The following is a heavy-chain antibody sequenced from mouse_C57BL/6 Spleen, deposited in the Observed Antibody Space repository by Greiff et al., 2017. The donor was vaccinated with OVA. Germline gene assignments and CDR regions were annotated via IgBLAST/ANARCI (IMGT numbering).Heavy chain of an antibody. V-gene: IGHV3-6*01. Sequence: EVQLVESGPGLVKPSQSLSLTCSVTGYSITSGYYWNWIRQFPGNKLEWMGYISYDGSNNYNPSLKNRISITRDTSKNQFFLKLNSVTTEDTATYYCARGDLWFAYWGQGTLVTVSA. CDR1: GYSITSGYY. CDR3: ARGDLWFAY. CDR2: ISYDGSN. J-gene: IGHJ3*01. D-gene: IGHD3-3*01.